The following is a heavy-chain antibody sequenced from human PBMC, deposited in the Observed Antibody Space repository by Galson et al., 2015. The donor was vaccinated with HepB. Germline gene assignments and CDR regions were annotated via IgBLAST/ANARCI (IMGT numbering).Heavy chain of an antibody. V-gene: IGHV3-33*08. CDR3: ARTYYSGSYFLPPNY. Sequence: SLRLSYASSGFTFCSSGMHWVRQAPGKRLEWVAVIGYDGSTKYYADSVKGRFTISRDNSKNTLYLQMNSLRADDTAVYYCARTYYSGSYFLPPNYWGQGTLVTVSS. CDR1: GFTFCSSG. D-gene: IGHD1-26*01. CDR2: IGYDGSTK. J-gene: IGHJ4*02.